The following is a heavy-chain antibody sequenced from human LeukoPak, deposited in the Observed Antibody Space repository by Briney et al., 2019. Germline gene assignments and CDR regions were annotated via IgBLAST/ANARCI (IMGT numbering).Heavy chain of an antibody. CDR2: ISSGVSRI. V-gene: IGHV3-48*03. CDR3: ARGRGPRYNMDV. CDR1: GFTFSSYE. J-gene: IGHJ6*03. Sequence: PGGSLRLSCAASGFTFSSYEMNWVRQAPRKELEWVSYISSGVSRIYYADSVKGRFIISRDNAKNSLYLQMNSLRAEDTAVYYCARGRGPRYNMDVWGQGTTVTVSS.